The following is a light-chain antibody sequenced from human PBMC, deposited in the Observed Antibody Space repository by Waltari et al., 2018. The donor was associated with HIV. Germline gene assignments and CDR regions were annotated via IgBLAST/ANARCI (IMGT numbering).Light chain of an antibody. Sequence: SYGLSQPPSVPVSPGQTASITCFGDTLGDKYVSWYQQKTGPSPVLVVYQDTKRPSGIPDRFSGSDSGNRATLTISGTQAVDEADYYCQAWGINSVIFGGGTHLTVL. V-gene: IGLV3-1*01. J-gene: IGLJ2*01. CDR1: TLGDKY. CDR3: QAWGINSVI. CDR2: QDT.